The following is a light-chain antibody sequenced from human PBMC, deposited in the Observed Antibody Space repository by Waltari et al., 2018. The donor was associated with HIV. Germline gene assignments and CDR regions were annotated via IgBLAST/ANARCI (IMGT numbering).Light chain of an antibody. CDR1: TLSNQY. J-gene: IGLJ1*01. CDR3: QSADNSGTYV. CDR2: RDI. V-gene: IGLV3-25*03. Sequence: SYDLTQPPSVSVSPGQTARIPCAGDTLSNQYSSWYQQKSGQAPVLVIFRDIERPSGIPERFSGSRSGATVTLTISGVQAEDEADYYCQSADNSGTYVFATGTQVTVL.